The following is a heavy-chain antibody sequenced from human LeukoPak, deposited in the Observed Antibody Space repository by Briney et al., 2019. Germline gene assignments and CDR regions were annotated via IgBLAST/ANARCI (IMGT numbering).Heavy chain of an antibody. CDR3: ARALNCGSTSCYRLFEY. J-gene: IGHJ4*02. V-gene: IGHV3-48*04. CDR1: GFTFSSYS. Sequence: GGSLRLSCAASGFTFSSYSMNWVRQAPGKGLEWVSYISSSSSTIYYADSVKGRFTISRDNAKNSLYLQMNSLRAEDTAVYYCARALNCGSTSCYRLFEYWGQGTLVTVSS. CDR2: ISSSSSTI. D-gene: IGHD2-2*02.